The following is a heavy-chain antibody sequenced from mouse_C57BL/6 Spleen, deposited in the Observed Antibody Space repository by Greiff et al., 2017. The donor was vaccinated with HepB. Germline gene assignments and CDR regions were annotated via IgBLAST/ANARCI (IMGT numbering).Heavy chain of an antibody. Sequence: QVQLQQPGAELVKPGASVKLSCKASGYTFTSYWMHWVKQRPGRGLEGIGRIDPNSGGTKYNEKFKSKATLTVDKPSSTAYMQLSSLTSEDSAVYDCARGGYSNPEAYYAMDYWGQGTSVTVSS. D-gene: IGHD2-5*01. V-gene: IGHV1-72*01. CDR3: ARGGYSNPEAYYAMDY. CDR1: GYTFTSYW. CDR2: IDPNSGGT. J-gene: IGHJ4*01.